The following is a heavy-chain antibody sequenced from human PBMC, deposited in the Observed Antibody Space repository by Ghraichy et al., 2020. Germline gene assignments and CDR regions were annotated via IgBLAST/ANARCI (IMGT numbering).Heavy chain of an antibody. Sequence: LSLTCAASGFTFSSYSMNWVRQAPGKGLEWVSYISSSSSSIYYADYVKGRFTIYRDNAKNSLYLQMNSLRDEDTAVYYCARRTTADYYYYGMDVWGQGTTVTVSS. CDR1: GFTFSSYS. CDR3: ARRTTADYYYYGMDV. D-gene: IGHD1-7*01. V-gene: IGHV3-48*02. J-gene: IGHJ6*02. CDR2: ISSSSSSI.